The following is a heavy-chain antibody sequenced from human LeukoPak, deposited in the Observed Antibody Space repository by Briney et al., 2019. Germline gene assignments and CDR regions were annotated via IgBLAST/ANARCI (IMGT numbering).Heavy chain of an antibody. CDR3: AELGITMIGGV. CDR2: ISSSGSTI. Sequence: GGSLRLSCAASGFSFSSYEMNWVRQAPGKGLEWVSYISSSGSTIYHADSVKGRFTISRDNAKNSLYLQMNSLRAEDTAVYYCAELGITMIGGVWGKGTTVTISS. D-gene: IGHD3-10*02. CDR1: GFSFSSYE. V-gene: IGHV3-48*03. J-gene: IGHJ6*04.